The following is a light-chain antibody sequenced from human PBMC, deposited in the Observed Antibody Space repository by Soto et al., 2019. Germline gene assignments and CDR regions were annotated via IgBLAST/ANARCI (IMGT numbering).Light chain of an antibody. CDR1: QSVSIW. V-gene: IGKV1-5*01. J-gene: IGKJ5*01. CDR3: QQYDDLPIT. Sequence: DIQMTQSPSTLSASVGDTVTITCRASQSVSIWLAWYQKKPGKAPKVLIWDASTLQRGVPSRFSGSGSGTDFTFTISSLQPEDIATYYCQQYDDLPITFGQGTRLEIK. CDR2: DAS.